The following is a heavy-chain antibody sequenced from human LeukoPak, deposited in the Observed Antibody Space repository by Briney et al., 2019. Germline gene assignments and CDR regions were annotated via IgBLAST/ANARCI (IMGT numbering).Heavy chain of an antibody. CDR3: AKGGDDFWSGYYKPSGY. J-gene: IGHJ4*02. CDR1: GLTFSSYA. D-gene: IGHD3-3*01. CDR2: ISGSGGST. V-gene: IGHV3-23*01. Sequence: QTGGSLRLSCTASGLTFSSYAMSWVRQAPGKGLEWVSAISGSGGSTYYADSVKGRFTISRDNSKNTLYLQMNSLRAEDTAVYYCAKGGDDFWSGYYKPSGYWGQGTLVTVSS.